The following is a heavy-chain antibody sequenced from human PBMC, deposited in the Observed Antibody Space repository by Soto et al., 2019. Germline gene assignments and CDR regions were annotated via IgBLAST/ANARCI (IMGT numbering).Heavy chain of an antibody. CDR3: ARAPYYYVSSGYHYFDY. CDR1: GFTFSSYA. V-gene: IGHV3-30-3*01. D-gene: IGHD3-22*01. CDR2: ISYDGSNK. J-gene: IGHJ4*02. Sequence: QVQLVESGGGVVQPGRSLRLSCAASGFTFSSYAMHWVRQAPGKGLEWVAVISYDGSNKYYADSVKGRFTISRDNSKNTLYLQMNSLRAEDTAVYYCARAPYYYVSSGYHYFDYWGQGTLVTVSS.